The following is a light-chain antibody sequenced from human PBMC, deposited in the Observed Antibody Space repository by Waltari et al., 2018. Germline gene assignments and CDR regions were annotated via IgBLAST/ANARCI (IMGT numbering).Light chain of an antibody. CDR1: QSMSSY. CDR3: QQSYSTPLT. V-gene: IGKV1-39*01. Sequence: DIQMTQSPSSLSASVGERVTSTCRASQSMSSYLNWYQQKPGKAPKLLIYAASSLQSGVPSRFSGSGSGTDFTLTISSLQPEDFATYYCQQSYSTPLTFGGGTKVEIK. J-gene: IGKJ4*01. CDR2: AAS.